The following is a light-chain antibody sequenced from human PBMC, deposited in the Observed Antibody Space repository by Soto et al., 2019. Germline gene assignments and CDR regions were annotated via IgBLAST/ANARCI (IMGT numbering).Light chain of an antibody. Sequence: EIVLTQSPATLSLSPGERTTLSCRASQSVSSYFAWYQQKPGQAPRLLIYDASNRATGIPARFSGSGSGTDFTLTISTLEPEDFAVYYCQQRGKWPLTFGQGTRLEIK. J-gene: IGKJ5*01. V-gene: IGKV3-11*01. CDR3: QQRGKWPLT. CDR1: QSVSSY. CDR2: DAS.